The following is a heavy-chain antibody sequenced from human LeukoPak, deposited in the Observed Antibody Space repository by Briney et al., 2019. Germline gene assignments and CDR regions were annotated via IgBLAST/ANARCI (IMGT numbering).Heavy chain of an antibody. Sequence: GGSLRLSCAASGFTVSSNYMSWVRQAPGKGLEWVSVIYSGGSTYYADSVKGRFTISRDNSKNTLYLQMNSLRAEDTAVYYCARDIAYGDYVHYFDYWGQGTLVTVSS. V-gene: IGHV3-66*01. CDR3: ARDIAYGDYVHYFDY. D-gene: IGHD4-17*01. J-gene: IGHJ4*02. CDR2: IYSGGST. CDR1: GFTVSSNY.